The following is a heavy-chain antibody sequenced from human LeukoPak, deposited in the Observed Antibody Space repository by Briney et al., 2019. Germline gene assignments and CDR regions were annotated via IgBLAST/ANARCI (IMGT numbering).Heavy chain of an antibody. CDR3: ARGGDGYKDE. V-gene: IGHV4-59*01. J-gene: IGHJ4*02. CDR1: GGSISSYY. Sequence: PSETLSLTCTVSGGSISSYYWGWIRQPPGEGRGWIGYIYYSGSTNYNPSLKSRVTISVDTSKNQFSLKLSSVTAADTAVYYCARGGDGYKDEWGQGTLVTVSS. D-gene: IGHD5-24*01. CDR2: IYYSGST.